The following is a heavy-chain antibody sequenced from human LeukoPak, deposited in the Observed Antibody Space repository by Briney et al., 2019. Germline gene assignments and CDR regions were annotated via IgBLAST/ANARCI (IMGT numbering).Heavy chain of an antibody. V-gene: IGHV3-53*01. CDR3: TKRGCSSTTCYSNC. CDR1: GFTVSSYY. CDR2: FYVGGPT. J-gene: IGHJ4*02. Sequence: GGSLRLSCAASGFTVSSYYMSWVRQAPGKGLEWVSVFYVGGPTYYADSVQGRFTISRDNSKNTLSLQMSSLRAEDTAVYYCTKRGCSSTTCYSNCWGQGTLVTVAS. D-gene: IGHD2-2*01.